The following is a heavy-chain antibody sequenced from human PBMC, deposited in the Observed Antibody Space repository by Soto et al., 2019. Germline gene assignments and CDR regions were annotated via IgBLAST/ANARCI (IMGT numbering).Heavy chain of an antibody. D-gene: IGHD6-19*01. Sequence: ASVKVSCKASGYTFTSYGISWVRQAPGQGLEWMGWISAYNGNTDYAQKLQGRVTMTTDTSTSTAYMELRSLRSDDTAVYYCARDSLQWLEYSFDPWGQGTLVTVSS. CDR2: ISAYNGNT. CDR1: GYTFTSYG. CDR3: ARDSLQWLEYSFDP. V-gene: IGHV1-18*04. J-gene: IGHJ5*02.